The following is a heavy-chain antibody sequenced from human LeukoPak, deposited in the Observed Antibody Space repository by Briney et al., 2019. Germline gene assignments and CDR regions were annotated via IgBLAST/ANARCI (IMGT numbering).Heavy chain of an antibody. V-gene: IGHV3-30-3*01. D-gene: IGHD4-11*01. J-gene: IGHJ3*02. Sequence: GGSLRLSCAASGFTFSSYAMHWVRQAPGKGLEWVAVISYDGSNKYYADSVKGRFTISRDNSKNTLYLQMNSLRAEDTAVYYCARDPDYQAFDIWGQGTMVTVSS. CDR3: ARDPDYQAFDI. CDR1: GFTFSSYA. CDR2: ISYDGSNK.